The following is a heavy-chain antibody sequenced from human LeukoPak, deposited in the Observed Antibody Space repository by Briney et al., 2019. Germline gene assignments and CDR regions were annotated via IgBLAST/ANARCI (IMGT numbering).Heavy chain of an antibody. CDR1: GFTFSSYE. J-gene: IGHJ3*02. CDR2: ISSSGSTI. CDR3: ARPGAYSSGWSRYPRGAFHI. V-gene: IGHV3-48*03. D-gene: IGHD6-19*01. Sequence: VGSLRLSCAASGFTFSSYEMNWVRQAPGKGLEWVSYISSSGSTIYYAVSVKGRVTISRDNAKNTLYLQMNSLRAEDTPVYYCARPGAYSSGWSRYPRGAFHIWAQGTMVTVSS.